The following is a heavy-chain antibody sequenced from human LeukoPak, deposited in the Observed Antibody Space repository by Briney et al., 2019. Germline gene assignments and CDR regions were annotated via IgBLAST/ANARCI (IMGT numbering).Heavy chain of an antibody. V-gene: IGHV4-59*01. CDR2: IHYSGST. CDR1: GGSINSDS. Sequence: RPSETLSLTCTVAGGSINSDSWSWVRQPPGKRLEWIGYIHYSGSTNYNPSLKSRVTISGDTSKSQFSLKLTSVTAADTAVYYCARDVGASNFDYWGQGTLVTVSS. D-gene: IGHD1-26*01. J-gene: IGHJ4*02. CDR3: ARDVGASNFDY.